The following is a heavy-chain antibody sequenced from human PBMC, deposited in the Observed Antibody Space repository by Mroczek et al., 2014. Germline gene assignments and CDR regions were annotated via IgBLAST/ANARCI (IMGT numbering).Heavy chain of an antibody. Sequence: QVQLQESGGGVVQPGRSLRLSCAASGFTFSSYAMHWVRQAPGKGLEWVAVISYDGSNKYYADSVKGRFTISRDNSKNTLYLQMNSLRAEDTAVYYCARDPXTTVVTRGGPDYVGEGTWSTVS. D-gene: IGHD4-23*01. CDR1: GFTFSSYA. CDR2: ISYDGSNK. J-gene: IGHJ4*02. V-gene: IGHV3-30-3*01. CDR3: ARDPXTTVVTRGGPDY.